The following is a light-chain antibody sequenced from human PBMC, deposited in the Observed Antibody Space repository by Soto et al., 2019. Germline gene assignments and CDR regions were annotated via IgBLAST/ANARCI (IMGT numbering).Light chain of an antibody. CDR1: QSISSW. CDR2: KAS. Sequence: IQITPSPSTLSASVGDRVTITCRASQSISSWLAWYQQKPGKAPKLLIYKASSLESGVPSRFSGSGSGTEFTLTISSLQPDDFATYYCQQYNTYSPLTFGGGTKVDI. J-gene: IGKJ4*01. CDR3: QQYNTYSPLT. V-gene: IGKV1-5*03.